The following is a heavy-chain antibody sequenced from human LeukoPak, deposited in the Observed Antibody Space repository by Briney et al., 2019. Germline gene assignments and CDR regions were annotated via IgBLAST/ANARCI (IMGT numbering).Heavy chain of an antibody. V-gene: IGHV1-2*04. CDR2: INPNSGGT. J-gene: IGHJ5*02. D-gene: IGHD6-19*01. CDR1: GYTFTGYY. Sequence: ASVKVSCKASGYTFTGYYMHWVRQAPGQGLEWMGWINPNSGGTNYAQKFQGWVTMTRDTSISTAYMELRNLRSDDTAVYYCANALSVAGAWFDPWGQGTQVTVSS. CDR3: ANALSVAGAWFDP.